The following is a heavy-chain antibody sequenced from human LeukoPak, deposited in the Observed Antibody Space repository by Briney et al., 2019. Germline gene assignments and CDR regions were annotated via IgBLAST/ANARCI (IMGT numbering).Heavy chain of an antibody. CDR2: IYYSGST. J-gene: IGHJ3*02. V-gene: IGHV4-59*01. CDR3: AREDGDSALVRAFVI. CDR1: GGSISSYY. Sequence: SETLSLTCTVSGGSISSYYWSWIRQPPGKGLEWIGYIYYSGSTNYNPSLKSRVTISVDTSKNQFSLKLSSVTAADTAVYYCAREDGDSALVRAFVIWGQGTMVTVSS. D-gene: IGHD4-17*01.